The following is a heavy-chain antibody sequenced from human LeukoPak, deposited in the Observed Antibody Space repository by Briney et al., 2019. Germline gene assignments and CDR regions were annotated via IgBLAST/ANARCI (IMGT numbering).Heavy chain of an antibody. J-gene: IGHJ4*02. CDR1: GGTFSSYA. CDR2: INPSGGST. CDR3: AREVGQYSSGWLSSEFYFDY. Sequence: ASVKVSCKASGGTFSSYAISWVRQAPGQGLEWMGIINPSGGSTSYAQKFQGRVTMTRDTSTSTVYMELSSLRSEDTAVYYCAREVGQYSSGWLSSEFYFDYWGQGTLVTVSS. D-gene: IGHD6-19*01. V-gene: IGHV1-46*01.